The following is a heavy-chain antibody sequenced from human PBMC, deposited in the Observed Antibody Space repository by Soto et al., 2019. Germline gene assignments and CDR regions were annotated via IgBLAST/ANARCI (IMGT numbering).Heavy chain of an antibody. J-gene: IGHJ6*02. D-gene: IGHD2-15*01. Sequence: PGESLKISCKGSGYSFTTYRIAWVRQMPGKGLEWMGMIYSGDSDTTYSPSFQGQVTISADKSISTAYLQWSSLKASDSAIYYCAWLCGSSSCEWWEGLDVWGQGTTVTVSS. CDR2: IYSGDSDT. CDR3: AWLCGSSSCEWWEGLDV. CDR1: GYSFTTYR. V-gene: IGHV5-51*01.